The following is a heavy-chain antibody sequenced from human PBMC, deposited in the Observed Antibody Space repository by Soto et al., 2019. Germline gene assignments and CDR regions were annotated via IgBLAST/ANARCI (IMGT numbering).Heavy chain of an antibody. D-gene: IGHD3-10*01. Sequence: QVQLVESGGGVVQPGRSLRLSCATSGFTFSNYGMHWARHTPGKGVEWVAVISYDGSNKKYADSVKGRFTISRDNSKSTLTLQMNRLRVEDTAVYYCAANRLRAPLDPWGQGTLVIVS. CDR3: AANRLRAPLDP. J-gene: IGHJ5*02. CDR2: ISYDGSNK. CDR1: GFTFSNYG. V-gene: IGHV3-30*03.